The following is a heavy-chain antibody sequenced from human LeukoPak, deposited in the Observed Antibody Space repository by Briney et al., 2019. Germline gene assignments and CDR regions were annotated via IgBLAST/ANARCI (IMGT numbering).Heavy chain of an antibody. CDR1: GFTFSSYA. D-gene: IGHD3-3*01. J-gene: IGHJ4*02. Sequence: GGSLRLSCAASGFTFSSYAMSWVRQAPGKGLEWVSTLSGSGGNTYYADSVKGRVTISRDNSKNTLYLQMNSLRAEDTAVYYCAKAVLKRITIFGVVINPLDYWGQGTLVTVSS. CDR3: AKAVLKRITIFGVVINPLDY. CDR2: LSGSGGNT. V-gene: IGHV3-23*01.